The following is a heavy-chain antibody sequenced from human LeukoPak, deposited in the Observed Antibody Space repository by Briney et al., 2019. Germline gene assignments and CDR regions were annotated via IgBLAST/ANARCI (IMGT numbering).Heavy chain of an antibody. Sequence: ASVKVSCKASGCTFTSYYMHWVRQAPGQGLEWMGIINPSGGSTSYAQKFQGRVTMTRDTSTSTVYMELSSLRSEDTAVYYCARSIAAAGSLPNWGQGTLVTVSS. CDR1: GCTFTSYY. V-gene: IGHV1-46*01. CDR2: INPSGGST. J-gene: IGHJ4*02. D-gene: IGHD6-13*01. CDR3: ARSIAAAGSLPN.